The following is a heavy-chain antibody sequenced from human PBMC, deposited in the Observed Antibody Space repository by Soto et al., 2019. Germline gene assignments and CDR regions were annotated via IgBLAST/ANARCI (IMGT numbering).Heavy chain of an antibody. CDR1: GDSVSSNTAA. CDR3: ARARWSAGALDI. CDR2: TFFRSKQYN. J-gene: IGHJ3*02. V-gene: IGHV6-1*01. D-gene: IGHD2-15*01. Sequence: PSQTLSLTCVISGDSVSSNTAAWNWIRQSPSRGLEWLGRTFFRSKQYNDYAESLKSRITINPDTSKNQFSLHLDSVTPEDTAVYYCARARWSAGALDIWGQGTMVTVSS.